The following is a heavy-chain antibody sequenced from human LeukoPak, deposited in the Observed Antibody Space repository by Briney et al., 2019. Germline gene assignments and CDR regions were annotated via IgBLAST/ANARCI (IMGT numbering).Heavy chain of an antibody. CDR3: ATKQWLAPPPDS. CDR1: GYTFRDYS. Sequence: GGSLRLPCAASGYTFRDYSVNWVRQVPGKGLEWVSSISSTSTYIYYAASVKGRFTISRDNAKNSLFLQMNSVRDEDTAVYYCATKQWLAPPPDSWGQGTPVTVSS. V-gene: IGHV3-21*01. D-gene: IGHD6-19*01. J-gene: IGHJ4*02. CDR2: ISSTSTYI.